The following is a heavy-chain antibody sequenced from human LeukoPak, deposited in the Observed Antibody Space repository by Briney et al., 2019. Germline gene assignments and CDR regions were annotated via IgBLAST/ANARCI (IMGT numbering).Heavy chain of an antibody. D-gene: IGHD6-13*01. V-gene: IGHV4-59*01. J-gene: IGHJ3*02. CDR1: GGSISSYY. Sequence: SGTLSLTCTVPGGSISSYYWSWIRQPPGKGLEWIGYIYYSGSTNYNPSLKSRVTTSVDTSKNQFSLKLSSVTAADTAVYYCARGRSSWEDDAFDIWGQGTMVTVSS. CDR2: IYYSGST. CDR3: ARGRSSWEDDAFDI.